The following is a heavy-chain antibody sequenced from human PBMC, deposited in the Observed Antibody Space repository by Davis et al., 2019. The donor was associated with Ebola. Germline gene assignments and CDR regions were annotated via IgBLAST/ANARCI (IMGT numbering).Heavy chain of an antibody. CDR3: ARGLSNSQVDY. CDR2: INHSGST. CDR1: GGSFSGYY. V-gene: IGHV4-34*01. D-gene: IGHD4-23*01. Sequence: MPSETLSLTCAVYGGSFSGYYWSWIRQPPGKGLEWIGEINHSGSTNYNPSLKSRVTIPVDTSKNQFSLKLSSVTAADTAVYYCARGLSNSQVDYWGQGTLVTVSS. J-gene: IGHJ4*02.